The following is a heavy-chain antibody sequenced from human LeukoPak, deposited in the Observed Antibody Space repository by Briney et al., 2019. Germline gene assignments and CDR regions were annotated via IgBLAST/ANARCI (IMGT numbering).Heavy chain of an antibody. J-gene: IGHJ4*02. V-gene: IGHV1-69*13. D-gene: IGHD4-17*01. CDR1: GGTFSSYA. Sequence: EASVKVSCKASGGTFSSYAISWVRQAPGQGLEWMGGIIPIFGTANYAQKFQGRVTITADESTSTAYMELSSLRSEDTAVYYCAREKDGDYGGNCWGQGTLVTVSS. CDR2: IIPIFGTA. CDR3: AREKDGDYGGNC.